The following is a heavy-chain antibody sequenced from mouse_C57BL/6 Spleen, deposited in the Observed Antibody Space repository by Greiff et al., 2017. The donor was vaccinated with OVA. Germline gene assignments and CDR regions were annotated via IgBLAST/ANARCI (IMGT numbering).Heavy chain of an antibody. CDR1: GFTFSDYY. V-gene: IGHV5-12*01. J-gene: IGHJ4*01. D-gene: IGHD1-1*01. CDR2: ISNGGGST. CDR3: ARRHYGSSYYAMDY. Sequence: EVKLVESGGGLVQPGGSLKLSCAASGFTFSDYYMYWVRQTPEKRLEWVAYISNGGGSTYYPDTVKGRFTISRDNAKNTLYLHMSRLKSEDTAMYYCARRHYGSSYYAMDYWGQGTSVTVSS.